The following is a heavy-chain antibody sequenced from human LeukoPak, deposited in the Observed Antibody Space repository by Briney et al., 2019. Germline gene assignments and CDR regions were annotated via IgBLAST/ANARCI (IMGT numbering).Heavy chain of an antibody. J-gene: IGHJ5*02. V-gene: IGHV3-15*01. D-gene: IGHD3-3*01. CDR2: IKSKTDGGTT. CDR1: GFTFSSYS. CDR3: TTESVRFLEGS. Sequence: PGGSLRLSCAASGFTFSSYSMSWVRQAPGKGLEWVGRIKSKTDGGTTDYAAPVKGRFTISRDDSKNTLYLQMNSLKTEDTAVYYCTTESVRFLEGSWGQGTLVTVSS.